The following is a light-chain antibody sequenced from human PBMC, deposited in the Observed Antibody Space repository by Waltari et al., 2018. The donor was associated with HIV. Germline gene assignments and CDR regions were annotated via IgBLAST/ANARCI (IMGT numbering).Light chain of an antibody. CDR2: GAS. J-gene: IGKJ1*01. CDR3: QQYYSTPRT. Sequence: DLVMPQSPESLAVYLGARATIKCKSSHSVFYSLSNKTHLAWYQQQPGQPPKLLIYGASAREFGVPDRFSGGGAGTDFTLTIRGLQAADMAVYDCQQYYSTPRTFGRGTKVEI. CDR1: HSVFYSLSNKTH. V-gene: IGKV4-1*01.